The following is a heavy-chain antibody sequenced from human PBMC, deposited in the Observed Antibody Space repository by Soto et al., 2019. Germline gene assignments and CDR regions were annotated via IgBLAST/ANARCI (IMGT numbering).Heavy chain of an antibody. CDR2: SYWNDDR. Sequence: SGPTLVNPTQTLTLTCTFSGFSLSTSGVGVGWIRQPPGKALEWLALSYWNDDRRYSPSLKSRLTITKDTSKTQVALKMTNMDPVDTAPSYCAHSRKYCSGGSCYAPYDYWGQGTLVTVSS. CDR1: GFSLSTSGVG. CDR3: AHSRKYCSGGSCYAPYDY. V-gene: IGHV2-5*01. D-gene: IGHD2-15*01. J-gene: IGHJ4*02.